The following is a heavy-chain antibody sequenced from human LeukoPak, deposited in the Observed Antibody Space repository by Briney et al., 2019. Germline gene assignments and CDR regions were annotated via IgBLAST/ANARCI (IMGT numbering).Heavy chain of an antibody. D-gene: IGHD1-26*01. CDR3: ATVGLVGAPTFDY. CDR1: GFTFSSYE. Sequence: GGSLRLPCAASGFTFSSYEMNWVRQAPGKGLEWVSYISSSGSTIYYADSVKGRFTISRDNAKNTLYLQMNSLRAEDTAVYYCATVGLVGAPTFDYWGQGTLVTVSS. J-gene: IGHJ4*02. V-gene: IGHV3-48*03. CDR2: ISSSGSTI.